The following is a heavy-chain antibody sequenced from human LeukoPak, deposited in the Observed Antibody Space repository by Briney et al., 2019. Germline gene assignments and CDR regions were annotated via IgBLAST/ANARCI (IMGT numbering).Heavy chain of an antibody. V-gene: IGHV3-7*01. J-gene: IGHJ4*02. Sequence: PGGSLRLSCAASGFTFSNYCMTWVREAPGKGLEWVSNINQDGSEEYYMDSVKARFTISRDNAKDSLSLQMNSLRAEDTAVYYCVRDGGVSGYDLLDYWGQGTLVTVSS. CDR2: INQDGSEE. D-gene: IGHD5-12*01. CDR1: GFTFSNYC. CDR3: VRDGGVSGYDLLDY.